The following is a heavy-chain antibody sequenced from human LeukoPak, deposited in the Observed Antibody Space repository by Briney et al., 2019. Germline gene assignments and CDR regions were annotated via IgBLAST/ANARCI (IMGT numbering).Heavy chain of an antibody. CDR3: ARDPLGEYYDSSGTYYFDY. Sequence: PGGPRLLSGAASGSSFSDYSMNWGRQATGRGLEGFSYISSSGTTMYYADSVKGRFTISRDNAKNSLYLQMHSLRAEDTAVYYCARDPLGEYYDSSGTYYFDYWGQGTLVTVSA. D-gene: IGHD3-22*01. CDR2: ISSSGTTM. CDR1: GSSFSDYS. J-gene: IGHJ4*02. V-gene: IGHV3-48*03.